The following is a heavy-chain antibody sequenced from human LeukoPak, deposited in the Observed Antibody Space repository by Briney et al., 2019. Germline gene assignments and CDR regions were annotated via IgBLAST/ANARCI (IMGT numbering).Heavy chain of an antibody. Sequence: PSETLSLTCAVYGGSFSGYYWSWIRQPPGKGLEWIGEINHSGSTNYNPSLKSRVTISVDTSKNQFSLKLSSVTAADTAVYYCARGSGYYDSSGSDWGQGTLVTVSS. CDR3: ARGSGYYDSSGSD. V-gene: IGHV4-34*01. CDR1: GGSFSGYY. D-gene: IGHD3-22*01. CDR2: INHSGST. J-gene: IGHJ4*02.